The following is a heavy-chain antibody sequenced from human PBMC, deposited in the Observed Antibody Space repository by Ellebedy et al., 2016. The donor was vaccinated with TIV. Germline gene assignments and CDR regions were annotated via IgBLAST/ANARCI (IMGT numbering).Heavy chain of an antibody. Sequence: GESLKISCAASEFTFRSFSMNWVRQAPGQGLEWLSYISSTYEIWNSDSVRGRFTISRDDVKNSIYLQMNSLRAEDTAVYYCARDHNWAFDHWGQGTLVTVSS. CDR3: ARDHNWAFDH. V-gene: IGHV3-21*05. J-gene: IGHJ4*02. D-gene: IGHD1-20*01. CDR2: ISSTYEIW. CDR1: EFTFRSFS.